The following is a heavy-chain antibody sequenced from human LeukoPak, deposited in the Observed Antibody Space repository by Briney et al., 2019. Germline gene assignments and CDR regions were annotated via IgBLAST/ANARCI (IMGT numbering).Heavy chain of an antibody. CDR2: IYYSGST. CDR1: GSSISSYY. J-gene: IGHJ3*02. D-gene: IGHD2-2*01. CDR3: ARAGEGPNIVVLPAAMLGAFDI. V-gene: IGHV4-59*12. Sequence: ETLSLTCTVSGSSISSYYWSWIRQPPGKGLEWIGYIYYSGSTNYNPSLKSRVTISVDTSKNQFSLKLSSVTAADTAVYYCARAGEGPNIVVLPAAMLGAFDIWGQGTMVTVSS.